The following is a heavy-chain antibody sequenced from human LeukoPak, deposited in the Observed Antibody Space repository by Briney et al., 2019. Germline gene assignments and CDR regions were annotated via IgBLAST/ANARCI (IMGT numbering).Heavy chain of an antibody. J-gene: IGHJ4*02. V-gene: IGHV3-30*18. Sequence: GRSLGLSCAASGFTFSSYGMHWVRQAPGKGLEWVAVISYDGSNKYYADSVKGRFTISRDNSKNTLYLQMNSLRAEDTAVYYCAKVGAVVVAAGLDYWGQGTLVTVSS. CDR1: GFTFSSYG. CDR3: AKVGAVVVAAGLDY. CDR2: ISYDGSNK. D-gene: IGHD2-15*01.